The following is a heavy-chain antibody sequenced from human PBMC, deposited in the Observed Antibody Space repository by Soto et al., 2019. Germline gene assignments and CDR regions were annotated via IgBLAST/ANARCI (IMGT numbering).Heavy chain of an antibody. D-gene: IGHD6-6*01. CDR3: ARVSWIEARGASDY. J-gene: IGHJ4*02. V-gene: IGHV3-23*01. CDR1: GFTFSSYA. CDR2: ISGSGGST. Sequence: PWGSLLLSCAASGFTFSSYAMSWVRQAPGKGLEWVSAISGSGGSTYYADSVKGRFTISRDNSKNTLYLQMNSLRAEDTAVYYCARVSWIEARGASDYWGQGTLVTVSS.